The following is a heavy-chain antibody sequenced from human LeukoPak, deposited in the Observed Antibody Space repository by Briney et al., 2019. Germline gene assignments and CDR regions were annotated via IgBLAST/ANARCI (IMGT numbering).Heavy chain of an antibody. J-gene: IGHJ3*02. CDR2: FDPEDGET. Sequence: ASVKVSCKVSGYTLTELSMHWVRQAPGKGLEWMGGFDPEDGETIYAQKFQGRVTMTEDTSTDTAYMELSSLRSEDTAVYYCATVVVVTAHDAFDIWGQRTMVTVSS. V-gene: IGHV1-24*01. CDR3: ATVVVVTAHDAFDI. CDR1: GYTLTELS. D-gene: IGHD2-21*02.